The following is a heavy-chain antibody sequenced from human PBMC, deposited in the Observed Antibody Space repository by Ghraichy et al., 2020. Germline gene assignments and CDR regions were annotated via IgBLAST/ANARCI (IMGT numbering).Heavy chain of an antibody. J-gene: IGHJ6*02. CDR3: ARGDFWSGSYYYYGMDV. CDR2: IDSDGSSR. Sequence: GGSLRLSCAASGFTFSSYWMHWVRQAPGKGLVWVSRIDSDGSSRSYAVSVKGRFTISRDNAKNTLYLQMNSLRAEDTAVYYCARGDFWSGSYYYYGMDVWGQGTTVTVSS. V-gene: IGHV3-74*01. D-gene: IGHD3-3*01. CDR1: GFTFSSYW.